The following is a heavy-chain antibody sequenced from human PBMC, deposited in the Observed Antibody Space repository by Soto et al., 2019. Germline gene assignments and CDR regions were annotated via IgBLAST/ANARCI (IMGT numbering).Heavy chain of an antibody. CDR3: ARHSLPGAPGWFDP. CDR2: IHHTGKT. D-gene: IGHD1-26*01. V-gene: IGHV4-31*03. CDR1: GDAIYIGGYY. J-gene: IGHJ5*02. Sequence: SETLSLTCTVSGDAIYIGGYYWTWIRQHPGKGLEWIGYIHHTGKTYYNPSLESRVTMSVDTSKNQFSLKLASVTAADTAVYYCARHSLPGAPGWFDPWGQGTLVTVSS.